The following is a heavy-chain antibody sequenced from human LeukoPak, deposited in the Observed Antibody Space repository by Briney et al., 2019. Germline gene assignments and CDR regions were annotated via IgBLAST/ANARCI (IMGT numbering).Heavy chain of an antibody. CDR2: INHSGGT. CDR1: GGSFSGYY. V-gene: IGHV4-34*01. CDR3: ARDYGEFDY. D-gene: IGHD4-17*01. Sequence: SETLSLTCAVYGGSFSGYYWSWIRQPPGKGLEWIGEINHSGGTNYNPSLKSRVTISVDTSKNQFSLKLSSVTAADTAVYYCARDYGEFDYWGQGTLVTVSS. J-gene: IGHJ4*02.